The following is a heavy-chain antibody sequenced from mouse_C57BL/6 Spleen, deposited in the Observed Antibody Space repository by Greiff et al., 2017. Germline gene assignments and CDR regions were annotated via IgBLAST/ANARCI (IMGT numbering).Heavy chain of an antibody. V-gene: IGHV5-4*03. CDR3: AAGYRYAMDY. Sequence: EVMLVESGGGLVKPGGSLKLSCAASGFTFSSYAMSWVRQTPEKRLEWVATISDGGSYTYYPDNVKGRFTISRDNAKNNLYLQMSHLKSEDTAMXYCAAGYRYAMDYWGQGTSVTVSS. CDR1: GFTFSSYA. J-gene: IGHJ4*01. CDR2: ISDGGSYT.